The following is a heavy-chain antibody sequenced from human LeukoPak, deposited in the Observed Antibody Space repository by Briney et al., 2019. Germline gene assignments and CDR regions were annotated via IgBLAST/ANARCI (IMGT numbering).Heavy chain of an antibody. J-gene: IGHJ6*03. D-gene: IGHD2-2*02. CDR3: AAQCNDDFCYKRDYMDV. Sequence: ASVKVSCKTSKNMFTGYFMHWVRQAAGQGLEWIGWINPNSGGTLFARRFQGRVTMPRDTSIGATYMELSRLTSDDTALYYCAAQCNDDFCYKRDYMDVWGKGTMVIVSS. CDR2: INPNSGGT. V-gene: IGHV1-2*02. CDR1: KNMFTGYF.